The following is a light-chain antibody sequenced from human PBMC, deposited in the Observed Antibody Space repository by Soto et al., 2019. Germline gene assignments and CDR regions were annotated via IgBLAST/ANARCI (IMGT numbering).Light chain of an antibody. CDR2: GNS. CDR1: SSNIGAGYD. V-gene: IGLV1-40*01. J-gene: IGLJ3*02. Sequence: QSVLTQPPSVSGAPGQRVTISCTGSSSNIGAGYDVHWYQQLPGTDPKLLIYGNSNRPSGVPDRFSGSKSGTSASLAITGLQAEDEADYYGQSYDSSLSGWVFGGGTQLTVL. CDR3: QSYDSSLSGWV.